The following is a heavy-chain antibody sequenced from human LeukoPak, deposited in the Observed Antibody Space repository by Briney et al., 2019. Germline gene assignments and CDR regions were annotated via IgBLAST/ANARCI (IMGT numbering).Heavy chain of an antibody. J-gene: IGHJ6*04. CDR3: AELGITMIGGV. CDR1: GFTFSSYE. D-gene: IGHD3-10*02. V-gene: IGHV3-48*03. CDR2: ISSSGSTI. Sequence: GGSLRLSCAASGFTFSSYEMNWVRQAPGKGLEWVSYISSSGSTIYYADSVKGRFTISRDNAKNSLYLQMNSLRAEDTAVYYYAELGITMIGGVWGKGTTVTISS.